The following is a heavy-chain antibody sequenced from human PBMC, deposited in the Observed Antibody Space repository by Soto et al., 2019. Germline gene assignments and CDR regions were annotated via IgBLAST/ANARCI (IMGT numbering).Heavy chain of an antibody. CDR3: AREWLSFDC. J-gene: IGHJ4*02. Sequence: EVQLVESGGGLVQPGGSLRLSCAVPGFTFSSYWMHWVRQAPGKGLVWVSGINSDGSGTIYADSVKGRFTISRDNAKNTLYLQVNSLRAEDTAVYYCAREWLSFDCWGQGTLVTVSS. CDR1: GFTFSSYW. CDR2: INSDGSGT. V-gene: IGHV3-74*01. D-gene: IGHD3-10*01.